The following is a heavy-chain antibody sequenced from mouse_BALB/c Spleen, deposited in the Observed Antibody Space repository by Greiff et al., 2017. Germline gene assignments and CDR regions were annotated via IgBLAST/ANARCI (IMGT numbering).Heavy chain of an antibody. CDR3: ARRGSSYGYAMDY. D-gene: IGHD1-1*01. Sequence: VHLVESGAELMKPGASVKISCKATGYTFSSYWIEWVKQRPGHGLEWIGEILPGSGSTNYNEKFKGKATFTADTSSNTAYMQLSSLTSEDSAVYYCARRGSSYGYAMDYWGQGTSVTVSS. CDR1: GYTFSSYW. V-gene: IGHV1-9*01. J-gene: IGHJ4*01. CDR2: ILPGSGST.